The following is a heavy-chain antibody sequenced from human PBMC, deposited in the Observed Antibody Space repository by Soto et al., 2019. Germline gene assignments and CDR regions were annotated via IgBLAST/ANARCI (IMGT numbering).Heavy chain of an antibody. V-gene: IGHV4-59*01. J-gene: IGHJ5*02. CDR3: ARFSAPGSGLNWFAP. D-gene: IGHD3-3*01. CDR1: RGSISPYY. Sequence: SETLSLTCTVSRGSISPYYWSWIRQPPGEGLEWIGYIAYTGSTNYNPSLKSRVTISVDTSKNQLSLKLSSVTAADTAVYYCARFSAPGSGLNWFAPWGQGTLVTVPQ. CDR2: IAYTGST.